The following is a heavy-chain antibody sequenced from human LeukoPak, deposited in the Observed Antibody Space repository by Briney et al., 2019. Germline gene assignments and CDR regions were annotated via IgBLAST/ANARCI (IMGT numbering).Heavy chain of an antibody. CDR2: TYYRSKWYN. CDR3: ARSLWGGAFDV. D-gene: IGHD3-16*01. J-gene: IGHJ3*01. Sequence: SQTLSLTCAIPGDSVSSNSGVWNWIRQSPSRGLEWLGKTYYRSKWYNDYAVSVKSRITINPDTSKNQFSLHLNSVTPEDTAVYYCARSLWGGAFDVWGQGTMVAVSS. V-gene: IGHV6-1*01. CDR1: GDSVSSNSGV.